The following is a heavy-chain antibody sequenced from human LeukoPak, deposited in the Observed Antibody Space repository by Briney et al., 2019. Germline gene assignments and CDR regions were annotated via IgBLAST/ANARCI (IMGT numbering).Heavy chain of an antibody. D-gene: IGHD3-10*01. Sequence: GRSLRLSCTPSGFANKKCGIHWVRQAPGKGLEWVAMIWYDGSQRYYADSVKGRLTVSGDYSDNTFYLEAKNLRDDDTALYYCAREPFDGSGDTFDIWGQGTMVTVSS. CDR2: IWYDGSQR. CDR3: AREPFDGSGDTFDI. V-gene: IGHV3-33*01. J-gene: IGHJ3*02. CDR1: GFANKKCG.